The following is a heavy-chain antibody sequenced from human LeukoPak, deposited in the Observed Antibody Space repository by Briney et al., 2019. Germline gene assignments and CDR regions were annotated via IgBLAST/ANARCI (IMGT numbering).Heavy chain of an antibody. J-gene: IGHJ4*02. Sequence: GRSLRLSCAASGFTFHHYAIHWVRQVPGKGLEWVSGISWNSAYIGYADSGKGRFTISRDNAKNSVYLQMNSMRAEDTALYYCAKDKAPLYSGYDWDLDFWGQGTMVTVSS. CDR1: GFTFHHYA. CDR2: ISWNSAYI. CDR3: AKDKAPLYSGYDWDLDF. V-gene: IGHV3-9*01. D-gene: IGHD5-12*01.